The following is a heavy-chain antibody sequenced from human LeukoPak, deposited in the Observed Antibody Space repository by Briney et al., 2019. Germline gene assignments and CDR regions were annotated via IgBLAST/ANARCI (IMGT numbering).Heavy chain of an antibody. CDR3: AKGRAVAVTFGWGYYFDY. CDR1: GFTFSSYG. V-gene: IGHV3-30*02. Sequence: PGGSLRLSCAASGFTFSSYGMHWVRQAPGKGLEWVTFIRYDGINKYYADSVKGRFTISRDNSKDTLYLQMNSLRAEDTAVYYCAKGRAVAVTFGWGYYFDYWGQGTLVTVSS. CDR2: IRYDGINK. D-gene: IGHD6-19*01. J-gene: IGHJ4*02.